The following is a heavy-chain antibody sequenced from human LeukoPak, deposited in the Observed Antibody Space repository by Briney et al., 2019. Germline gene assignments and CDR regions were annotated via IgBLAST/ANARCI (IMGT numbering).Heavy chain of an antibody. J-gene: IGHJ6*03. D-gene: IGHD6-13*01. CDR1: GGSISSGGYS. CDR2: IYYSGST. Sequence: PSQTLSLTCAVSGGSISSGGYSWSWIRQPPGKGLEWIGYIYYSGSTYYNPSLKSRVTISVDTSKNQFSLKLSSVTVADTAVYYCARDLHSSSWYYYYYYYMDVWGKGTTVTVSS. V-gene: IGHV4-30-4*07. CDR3: ARDLHSSSWYYYYYYYMDV.